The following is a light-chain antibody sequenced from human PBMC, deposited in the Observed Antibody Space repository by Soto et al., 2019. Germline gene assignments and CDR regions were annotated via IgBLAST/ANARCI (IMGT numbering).Light chain of an antibody. V-gene: IGKV3-15*01. CDR3: QQYNNWPPIT. CDR2: GAS. CDR1: QSVSSN. J-gene: IGKJ5*01. Sequence: EIVLTQSPATLSLSPGEGVTLSCRASQSVSSNLAWYQQRPGQAPRLLIYGASTRATGIPARFSGSGSGTEFTLTISSLQSEDFAVYYCQQYNNWPPITFGQGTQLEIK.